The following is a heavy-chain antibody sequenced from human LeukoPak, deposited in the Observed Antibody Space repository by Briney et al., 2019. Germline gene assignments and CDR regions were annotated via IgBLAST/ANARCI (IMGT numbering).Heavy chain of an antibody. Sequence: PGGSLRLSCAASGFTFSSYAMHWVRQAPGKGLEWVAVISYDGSNKYYADSVKGRVTISRDNSKNTLYLQMNSLRAEDTAVYYCARDVALPSYYYGMDVWGQGTTVTVSS. J-gene: IGHJ6*02. CDR1: GFTFSSYA. CDR2: ISYDGSNK. CDR3: ARDVALPSYYYGMDV. V-gene: IGHV3-30-3*01. D-gene: IGHD5-12*01.